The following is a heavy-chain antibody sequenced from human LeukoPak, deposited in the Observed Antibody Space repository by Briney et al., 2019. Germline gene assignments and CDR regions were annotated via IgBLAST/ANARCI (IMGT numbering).Heavy chain of an antibody. CDR3: ATLGIIVVVPS. Sequence: ASVKVSCKASGGTFSSYVINWVRRAPGQGLEWMGGIIPIFGTANYAQKFQGRVTITADESTSTAYMELSSLRSEDTAVYYCATLGIIVVVPSWGQGTLVTVSS. D-gene: IGHD2-2*01. V-gene: IGHV1-69*13. CDR1: GGTFSSYV. CDR2: IIPIFGTA. J-gene: IGHJ4*02.